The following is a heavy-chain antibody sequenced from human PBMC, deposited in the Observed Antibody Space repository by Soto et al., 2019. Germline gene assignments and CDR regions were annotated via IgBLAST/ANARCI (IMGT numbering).Heavy chain of an antibody. V-gene: IGHV3-23*01. CDR1: GFAFSTYA. D-gene: IGHD6-13*01. CDR2: ISGSGGSS. Sequence: PGGSLRLSCAAAGFAFSTYAMTWVRQAPGKGLEWVSVISGSGGSSYYAASVKGRFTISRDNSKNTLFLQMNGLRAEDTAVYYCAKVTKRAAAGRYEYYKYGMDVWGQGTTFTVSS. J-gene: IGHJ6*02. CDR3: AKVTKRAAAGRYEYYKYGMDV.